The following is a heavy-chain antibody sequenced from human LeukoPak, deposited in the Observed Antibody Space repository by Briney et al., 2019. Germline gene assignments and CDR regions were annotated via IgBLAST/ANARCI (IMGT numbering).Heavy chain of an antibody. D-gene: IGHD3-22*01. Sequence: GGSLRLSCAASGFTFSTYAMHWVRQAPGKGLEWVAFIRNDGRNTYYADSVKGRFAISRDNSKNTLYLQMNSLRAEDTALYYCAKDRVSSETDSDCWGQGTLVTVSS. J-gene: IGHJ4*02. CDR3: AKDRVSSETDSDC. CDR2: IRNDGRNT. CDR1: GFTFSTYA. V-gene: IGHV3-30*02.